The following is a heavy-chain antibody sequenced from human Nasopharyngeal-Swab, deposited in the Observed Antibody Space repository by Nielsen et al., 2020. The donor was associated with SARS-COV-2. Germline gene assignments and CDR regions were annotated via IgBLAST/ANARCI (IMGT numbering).Heavy chain of an antibody. Sequence: GESLKISCAASGFTFTTYTMNWVRQAPGKGLEWVSSISHSTTYIWYADSVTGRFTISRDNAKNSLYLQMNNLRADDTAIYYCARTAAFCGDDCYSEYFQHWGQGTLVTVSP. CDR2: ISHSTTYI. J-gene: IGHJ1*01. CDR1: GFTFTTYT. V-gene: IGHV3-21*01. CDR3: ARTAAFCGDDCYSEYFQH. D-gene: IGHD2-21*02.